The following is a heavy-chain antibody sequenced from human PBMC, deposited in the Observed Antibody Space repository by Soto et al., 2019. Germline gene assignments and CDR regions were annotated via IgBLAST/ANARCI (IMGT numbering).Heavy chain of an antibody. V-gene: IGHV3-23*01. CDR2: ISGSGGST. CDR3: AIDITIFGVVIINDAFDI. D-gene: IGHD3-3*01. Sequence: GGSLRLSYAASGFTFSSYAMSWVRQAPGKGLEWVSAISGSGGSTYYADSVKGRFTISRDNSKNTLYLQMNSLRAEDTAVYYCAIDITIFGVVIINDAFDIWGQGTMVTVSS. J-gene: IGHJ3*02. CDR1: GFTFSSYA.